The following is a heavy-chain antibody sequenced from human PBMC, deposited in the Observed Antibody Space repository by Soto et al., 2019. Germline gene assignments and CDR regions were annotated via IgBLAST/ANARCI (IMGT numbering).Heavy chain of an antibody. CDR3: ARSPYTAALDI. Sequence: QVQLQESGPGLVKPSDTLSLPCAVSGYSITNVNWWAWIRQPPGKGLEWIGYIFHSGTTHYNPSLRXRXTXSXXTSKNQFSLKVDSLTAEDTAVYYCARSPYTAALDIWGPGTMVTVSS. J-gene: IGHJ3*02. CDR1: GYSITNVNW. D-gene: IGHD2-2*02. V-gene: IGHV4-28*01. CDR2: IFHSGTT.